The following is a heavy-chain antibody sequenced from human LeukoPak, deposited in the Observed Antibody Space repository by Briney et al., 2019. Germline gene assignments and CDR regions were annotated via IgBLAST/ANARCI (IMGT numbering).Heavy chain of an antibody. Sequence: PSETLSLTCAVYGRSFSGYYWSWIRQPPGEGLEWIGEVNHSGSTNYYPSLKSRVTISVDTSKNQFSLKLSSVTAADTAVYYCASPAGGYDSSGYYSPFDYWGQGTLVTVSS. CDR1: GRSFSGYY. CDR3: ASPAGGYDSSGYYSPFDY. J-gene: IGHJ4*02. D-gene: IGHD3-22*01. V-gene: IGHV4-34*01. CDR2: VNHSGST.